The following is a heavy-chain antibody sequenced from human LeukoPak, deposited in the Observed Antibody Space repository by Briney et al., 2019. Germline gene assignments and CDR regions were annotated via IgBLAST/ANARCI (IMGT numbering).Heavy chain of an antibody. D-gene: IGHD3-22*01. CDR1: GYTFTSYG. J-gene: IGHJ6*03. CDR3: ARGSLDSSGYYYYYYYYYMDV. Sequence: ASVKVSCKASGYTFTSYGISWVRQAPGQGLEWMGWISAYNGNTNYAQKLQGRVTMTTDTSTSTAYMELRSLRSDDTAAYYCARGSLDSSGYYYYYYYYYMDVWGKGTTVTVSS. V-gene: IGHV1-18*01. CDR2: ISAYNGNT.